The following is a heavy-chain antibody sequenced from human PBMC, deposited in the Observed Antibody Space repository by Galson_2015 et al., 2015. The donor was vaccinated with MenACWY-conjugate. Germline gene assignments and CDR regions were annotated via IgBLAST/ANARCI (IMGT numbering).Heavy chain of an antibody. V-gene: IGHV3-30*18. CDR2: MSYDGSNI. J-gene: IGHJ5*01. Sequence: SLRLSCAASGFTFSDYGMHWVRQAPGKGLEWVAVMSYDGSNIYYADSVKGRFTISRDNSKNTSYLQMNSLRAEDTAVSYCAKDPNYRSGSLNWYDSWGQGTLVTVSS. CDR1: GFTFSDYG. CDR3: AKDPNYRSGSLNWYDS. D-gene: IGHD3-10*01.